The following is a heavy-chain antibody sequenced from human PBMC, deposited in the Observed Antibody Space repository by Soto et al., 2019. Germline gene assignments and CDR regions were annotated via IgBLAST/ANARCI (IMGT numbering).Heavy chain of an antibody. CDR2: ISGSGGSA. CDR1: GFTFSSYA. CDR3: AKYSGSFYYFDC. J-gene: IGHJ4*02. Sequence: GGSLRLSCADSGFTFSSYAMTWVRQAPGRGLEWVSVISGSGGSAYYADSIKGRFTISRDNSKNTLYLQMNSLRAEDTAIYYCAKYSGSFYYFDCWGQGTLVTVSS. V-gene: IGHV3-23*01. D-gene: IGHD1-26*01.